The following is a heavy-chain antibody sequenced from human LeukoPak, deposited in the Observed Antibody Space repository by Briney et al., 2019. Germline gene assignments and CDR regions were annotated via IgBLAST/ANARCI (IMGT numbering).Heavy chain of an antibody. J-gene: IGHJ4*02. CDR1: RFTFSSYS. D-gene: IGHD5-18*01. CDR3: AREGVGVDTAMVKDY. V-gene: IGHV3-21*01. CDR2: ISSSSSYI. Sequence: GGSLRLSCAASRFTFSSYSMNWVRQAPGKGLEWVSSISSSSSYIYYADSVKGRFTISRDNAKNSLYLQMNSLRAEDTAVYYCAREGVGVDTAMVKDYWGQGTLVTVSS.